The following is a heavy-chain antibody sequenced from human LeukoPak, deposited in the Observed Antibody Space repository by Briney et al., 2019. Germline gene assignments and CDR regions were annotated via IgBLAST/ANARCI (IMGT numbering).Heavy chain of an antibody. CDR2: ISGSGGST. Sequence: AGSLRLSCAASGFTFSSYAMSWVGQGPGKGLEWVSAISGSGGSTYYADSVKGRFTISRDNSKNTLYLQMNSLRAEDTAVYYCAKGSGYYLTYSYMDVWGKGTTVTVSS. CDR3: AKGSGYYLTYSYMDV. D-gene: IGHD3-22*01. J-gene: IGHJ6*03. CDR1: GFTFSSYA. V-gene: IGHV3-23*01.